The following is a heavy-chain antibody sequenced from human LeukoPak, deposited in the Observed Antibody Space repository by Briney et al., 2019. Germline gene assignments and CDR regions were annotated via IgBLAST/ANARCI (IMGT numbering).Heavy chain of an antibody. CDR1: GFTFDDYA. CDR2: ISWNSGSI. J-gene: IGHJ3*02. D-gene: IGHD3-10*01. CDR3: AREIGRGSGSGDAFDI. Sequence: PGGSLRLSCAASGFTFDDYAMHWVRQAPGKGLEWVSGISWNSGSIGYADSVKGRFTIFRDNAKNSLYLQMNSLRADDTAVYYCAREIGRGSGSGDAFDIWGQGTMVTVSS. V-gene: IGHV3-9*01.